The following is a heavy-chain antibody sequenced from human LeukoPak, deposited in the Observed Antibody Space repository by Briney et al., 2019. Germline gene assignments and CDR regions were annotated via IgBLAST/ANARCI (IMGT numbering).Heavy chain of an antibody. CDR3: TRDRTTITLFEL. V-gene: IGHV3-21*06. D-gene: IGHD4-11*01. Sequence: GGSLTLSCAASGFTFTTYAMNWVRQAPGKGLEWVSSISSTGRNINYADSMKGRFTASRDNARNTLYLQINSLRAEDSAVYYCTRDRTTITLFELWGQGTLVTVSS. CDR1: GFTFTTYA. CDR2: ISSTGRNI. J-gene: IGHJ4*02.